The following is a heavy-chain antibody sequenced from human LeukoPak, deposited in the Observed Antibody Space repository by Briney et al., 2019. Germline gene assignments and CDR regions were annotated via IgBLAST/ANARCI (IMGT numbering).Heavy chain of an antibody. V-gene: IGHV3-23*01. CDR2: MSGVST. CDR1: GFAFSNYA. D-gene: IGHD2-8*01. Sequence: GGSLRLSCTTSGFAFSNYAMSWVRQAPGKGLEWVSGMSGVSTYYADSAKGRFTISRDNSKRVLYLQMNRLRAEDTAVYFCAKDICTSPRCLLYSDSWGQGTLVTVSS. J-gene: IGHJ4*02. CDR3: AKDICTSPRCLLYSDS.